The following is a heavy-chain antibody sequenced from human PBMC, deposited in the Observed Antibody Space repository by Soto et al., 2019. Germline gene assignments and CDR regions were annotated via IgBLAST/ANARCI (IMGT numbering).Heavy chain of an antibody. CDR2: IYYSGST. J-gene: IGHJ4*02. Sequence: PSETLSLTCTVSGGSISSYYWSWIRQPPGKGLEWIGYIYYSGSTNYNPSLKSRVTISVDTSKNQFSLKLSSVTAADTAVYYCARYSSSWLYYFDYWGQGTLVTSPQ. V-gene: IGHV4-59*01. CDR1: GGSISSYY. D-gene: IGHD6-13*01. CDR3: ARYSSSWLYYFDY.